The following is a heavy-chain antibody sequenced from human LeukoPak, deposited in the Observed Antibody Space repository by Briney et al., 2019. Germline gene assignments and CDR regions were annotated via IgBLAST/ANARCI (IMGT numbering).Heavy chain of an antibody. D-gene: IGHD2-2*02. Sequence: PGGSLRLSCSASGFIFSSYAMHWVRQAPGKGLEYVSAISSNGGSTYYGDSVKGRFTSSRDNSKKTLYLQMSSLRAEDAAVYYCVEGGYCSSTSCYMGFDIWGQGTMVTVSS. J-gene: IGHJ3*02. CDR3: VEGGYCSSTSCYMGFDI. CDR2: ISSNGGST. V-gene: IGHV3-64D*09. CDR1: GFIFSSYA.